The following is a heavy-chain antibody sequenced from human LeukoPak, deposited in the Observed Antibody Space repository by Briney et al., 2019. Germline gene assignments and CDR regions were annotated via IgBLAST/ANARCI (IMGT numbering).Heavy chain of an antibody. CDR2: ITGSGAST. CDR3: ARPHYDILTGYMYYFDC. V-gene: IGHV3-23*01. CDR1: GFTFSSYA. J-gene: IGHJ4*02. D-gene: IGHD3-9*01. Sequence: GASLRLSCAASGFTFSSYAMTWVRQAPGKGLEWVSHITGSGASTYYADSVKGRFTISRDNSNNSLYLQMNSLRADDTAVYYCARPHYDILTGYMYYFDCWGQGTLVTVSS.